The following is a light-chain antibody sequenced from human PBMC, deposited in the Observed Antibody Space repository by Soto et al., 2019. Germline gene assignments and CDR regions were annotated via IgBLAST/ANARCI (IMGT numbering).Light chain of an antibody. J-gene: IGKJ1*01. Sequence: PLTPSPSSLSASIGASATTPCRAGQGSTSNFASYQQKPGRAPNRLIYGASTLQSGVPSRISGSGAGTDFTLTINSLQAEDFATYYCQQYNSYSWTFGQGTKVDI. CDR2: GAS. CDR3: QQYNSYSWT. V-gene: IGKV1-9*01. CDR1: QGSTSN.